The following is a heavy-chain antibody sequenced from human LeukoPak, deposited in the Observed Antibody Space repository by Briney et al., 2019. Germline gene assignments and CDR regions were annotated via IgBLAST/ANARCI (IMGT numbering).Heavy chain of an antibody. J-gene: IGHJ4*02. CDR3: ARDSSGWFLPDY. V-gene: IGHV1-46*01. CDR2: INPSGGST. D-gene: IGHD6-19*01. Sequence: ASVKVCCKASGYTFTSYYMHWVRQAPGQGLEWMGIINPSGGSTSYAQKFQGRVTMTRDTSTSTVYMELSSLRSEDTAVYYCARDSSGWFLPDYWGQGTLVTVSS. CDR1: GYTFTSYY.